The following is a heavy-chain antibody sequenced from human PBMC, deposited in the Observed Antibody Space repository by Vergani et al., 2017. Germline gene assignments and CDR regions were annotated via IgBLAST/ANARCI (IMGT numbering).Heavy chain of an antibody. V-gene: IGHV4-4*07. J-gene: IGHJ4*02. Sequence: QVQLQESGPGLVKPSETLSLTCIVSGGSISPYYWSRIRQPAGKGLEWIGRIYTSESTNYNPSLKSRVTMSVDTSENQFSLKLSSVTAADTAVYYCAREDSSSVGFLADWGQGTLVTVSS. CDR1: GGSISPYY. D-gene: IGHD6-6*01. CDR2: IYTSEST. CDR3: AREDSSSVGFLAD.